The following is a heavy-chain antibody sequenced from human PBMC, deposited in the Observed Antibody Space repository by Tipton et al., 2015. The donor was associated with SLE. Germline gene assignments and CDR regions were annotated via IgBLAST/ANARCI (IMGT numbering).Heavy chain of an antibody. V-gene: IGHV3-7*05. CDR2: IKQDGSEK. CDR1: GFTFSSYW. D-gene: IGHD5-24*01. Sequence: SLRLSCAASGFTFSSYWMSWVRQAPGKGLEWVANIKQDGSEKYYVDSVKGRFTISRDNAKNSLYLQMNSLRAEDTAVYYCASLLWLQKGALDYWGQGTLVTVSS. CDR3: ASLLWLQKGALDY. J-gene: IGHJ4*02.